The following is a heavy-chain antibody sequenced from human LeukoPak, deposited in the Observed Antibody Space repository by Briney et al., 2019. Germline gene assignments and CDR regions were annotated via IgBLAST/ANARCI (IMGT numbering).Heavy chain of an antibody. J-gene: IGHJ4*02. CDR1: GGSFSGYS. Sequence: SETLSLTCAVYGGSFSGYSRSWIRQPPGKGREWIGEINHSGSTNYTPSLKSRVTISVDTSKNQFSLKLSSVTAADTAVYYCARDGFVGAADYWGQGTLVTVSS. D-gene: IGHD6-13*01. V-gene: IGHV4-34*01. CDR2: INHSGST. CDR3: ARDGFVGAADY.